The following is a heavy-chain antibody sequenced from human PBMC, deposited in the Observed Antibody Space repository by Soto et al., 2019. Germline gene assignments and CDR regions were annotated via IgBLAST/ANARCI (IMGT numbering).Heavy chain of an antibody. D-gene: IGHD2-15*01. J-gene: IGHJ5*02. Sequence: QVQLQESGPGLVKPSQTLSLTCTVSGGSISSGGYYWSWIRQHPGKGLEWIGYIYYSGSTYYNPSLKSRVTISVDTSKNQFSLKLSSVTAADTAVYYCARYNCSGGSFYSLRARMYNWFDPWGQGTLVTVSS. V-gene: IGHV4-31*03. CDR3: ARYNCSGGSFYSLRARMYNWFDP. CDR1: GGSISSGGYY. CDR2: IYYSGST.